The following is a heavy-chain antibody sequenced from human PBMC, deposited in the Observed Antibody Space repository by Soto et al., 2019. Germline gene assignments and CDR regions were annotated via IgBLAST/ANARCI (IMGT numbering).Heavy chain of an antibody. V-gene: IGHV1-18*01. CDR3: ARYYYGSGSYYRLFDY. D-gene: IGHD3-10*01. Sequence: ASVKVSCKASGYTFTSYGISWVRQAPGQGLEWMGWISAYNGNTNYAQKLQGRVTMTTDTSTSTAYMELRSLRSDDTAVYYCARYYYGSGSYYRLFDYWGQGTLVTVSS. J-gene: IGHJ4*02. CDR1: GYTFTSYG. CDR2: ISAYNGNT.